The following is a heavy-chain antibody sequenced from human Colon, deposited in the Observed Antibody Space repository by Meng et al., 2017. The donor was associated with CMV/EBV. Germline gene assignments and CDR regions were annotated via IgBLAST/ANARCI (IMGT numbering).Heavy chain of an antibody. CDR2: IWYDGTQK. CDR3: AKVPLVGANLFYFDY. CDR1: DFTFSSYE. J-gene: IGHJ4*02. V-gene: IGHV3-30*02. Sequence: GGSLRLSCAASDFTFSSYEMFWVRQAPGKGLEWVAFIWYDGTQKYYADSVKGRFTISRDNSKDTLYLQMNSLRPEDTAVYYRAKVPLVGANLFYFDYWGLGTLVTVSS. D-gene: IGHD1-26*01.